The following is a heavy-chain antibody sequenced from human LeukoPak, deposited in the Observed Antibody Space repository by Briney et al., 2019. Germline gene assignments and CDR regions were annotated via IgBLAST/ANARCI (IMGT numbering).Heavy chain of an antibody. V-gene: IGHV3-48*03. Sequence: GSLRLSCAVSGFTFSNYEMNWVRQAPGKGLEWVSYISSSGNTIYHADSVKGRFTISRDNAKNSLYLQMNSLRAEDTAVYYCARGVYDSSGYYHYWGQGTLVTVSS. CDR1: GFTFSNYE. D-gene: IGHD3-22*01. CDR2: ISSSGNTI. J-gene: IGHJ4*02. CDR3: ARGVYDSSGYYHY.